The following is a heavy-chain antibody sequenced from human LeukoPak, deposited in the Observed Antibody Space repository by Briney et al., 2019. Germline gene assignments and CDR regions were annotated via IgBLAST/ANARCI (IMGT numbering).Heavy chain of an antibody. Sequence: SETLSLTSAVYGGSFSGYYWSWIRQPPGKGLEWIGEINHSGSTNYNPSLKSRVTISVDTSKNQFSLKLSSVTAADTAVYYCARSCHCSSTSLGAAFDIWGQGTMVTVSS. CDR3: ARSCHCSSTSLGAAFDI. CDR2: INHSGST. CDR1: GGSFSGYY. V-gene: IGHV4-34*01. D-gene: IGHD2-2*01. J-gene: IGHJ3*02.